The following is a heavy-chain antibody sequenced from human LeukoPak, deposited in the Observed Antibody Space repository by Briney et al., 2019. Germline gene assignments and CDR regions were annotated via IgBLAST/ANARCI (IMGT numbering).Heavy chain of an antibody. CDR3: ARRFRGDYYFDY. CDR2: IIPIFGTA. J-gene: IGHJ4*02. V-gene: IGHV1-69*05. Sequence: ASVEVSCKASGGTFSSYAISWVRQAPGQGLEWMGGIIPIFGTANYAQKFQGRVTITTDESTSTAYMELSSLRSEDTAVYYCARRFRGDYYFDYWGQGTLVTVSS. D-gene: IGHD2-21*02. CDR1: GGTFSSYA.